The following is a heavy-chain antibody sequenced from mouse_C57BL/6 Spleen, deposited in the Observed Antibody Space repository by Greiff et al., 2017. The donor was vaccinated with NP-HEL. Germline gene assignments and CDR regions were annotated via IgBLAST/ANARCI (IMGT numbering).Heavy chain of an antibody. D-gene: IGHD2-1*01. V-gene: IGHV1-80*01. J-gene: IGHJ4*01. CDR3: ARYYGNYVGYYAMDY. Sequence: VQLQQSGAELVKPGASVKISCKASGYAFSSYWMNWVKQRPGKGLEWIGQIYPGDGDTNYNGKFKGKATLTADKSSSTAYMQLSSLTSEDSAVYFCARYYGNYVGYYAMDYWGQGTSVTVSS. CDR1: GYAFSSYW. CDR2: IYPGDGDT.